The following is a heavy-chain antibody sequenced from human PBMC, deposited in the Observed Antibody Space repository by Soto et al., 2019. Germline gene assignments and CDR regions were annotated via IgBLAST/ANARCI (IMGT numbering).Heavy chain of an antibody. CDR1: GGSISSSNW. CDR2: IYHSGST. D-gene: IGHD5-18*01. CDR3: ARGYSYGSNWFDP. Sequence: SETLSLTCAVSGGSISSSNWWSWVRQPPGKGLEWIGEIYHSGSTNYNPSLKSRVTISVDKSKNQFSLKLSSVTAADTAVYYCARGYSYGSNWFDPWGQGTLVTVSS. V-gene: IGHV4-4*02. J-gene: IGHJ5*02.